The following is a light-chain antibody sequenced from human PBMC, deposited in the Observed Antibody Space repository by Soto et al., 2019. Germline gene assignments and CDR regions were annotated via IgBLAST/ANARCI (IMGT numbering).Light chain of an antibody. CDR2: DTS. CDR1: QSVNNN. J-gene: IGKJ4*01. Sequence: EVVMTQSPALLSVSPGERVTLSCRASQSVNNNLAWYQQQPGQAPRLLIYDTSSGATGVPARFSGSGSGTEFTLTISSLKAEDFVVYYCQQYNDRPPLTFGGGTKVEI. V-gene: IGKV3-15*01. CDR3: QQYNDRPPLT.